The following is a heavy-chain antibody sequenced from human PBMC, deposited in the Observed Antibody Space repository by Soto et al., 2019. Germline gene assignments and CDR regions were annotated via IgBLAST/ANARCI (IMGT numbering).Heavy chain of an antibody. Sequence: PGGSLRPSCAASGFTFSSYAMSWVRQAPGKGLEWVSAISGSGGSTYYADSVKGRFTISRDNSKNTLYLQMNSLRAEDTAVYYCAKDVVVMYDAFDIWGQGTMVTVSS. D-gene: IGHD3-22*01. J-gene: IGHJ3*02. V-gene: IGHV3-23*01. CDR2: ISGSGGST. CDR1: GFTFSSYA. CDR3: AKDVVVMYDAFDI.